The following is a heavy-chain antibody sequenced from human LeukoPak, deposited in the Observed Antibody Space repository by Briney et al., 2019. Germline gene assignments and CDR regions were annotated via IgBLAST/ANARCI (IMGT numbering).Heavy chain of an antibody. Sequence: PSETLSLTCTVSGGSISSYYWSWIRQPPGKGLEWIGYIYYSGSTNYNPSLTSRVTISVDTSKNQFSLKLSSVTAADTAVYYCARVKGYYDILTGNLDAFDIWGQGTMVTVSS. J-gene: IGHJ3*02. CDR3: ARVKGYYDILTGNLDAFDI. CDR2: IYYSGST. CDR1: GGSISSYY. V-gene: IGHV4-59*01. D-gene: IGHD3-9*01.